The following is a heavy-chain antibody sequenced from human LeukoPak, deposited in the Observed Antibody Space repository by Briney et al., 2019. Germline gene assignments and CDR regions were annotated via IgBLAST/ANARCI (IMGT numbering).Heavy chain of an antibody. CDR3: ARGTNVLRFLEWSLSFDY. Sequence: GGSLRLSCAASGFTFSSYGMHWVRQAPGKGLEWVAVIWYDGSNKYYADSVKGRFTISRDNSKNTLYLQMNSLRAEDTAVYYCARGTNVLRFLEWSLSFDYWGQGTLVTVSS. CDR1: GFTFSSYG. CDR2: IWYDGSNK. D-gene: IGHD3-3*01. V-gene: IGHV3-33*01. J-gene: IGHJ4*02.